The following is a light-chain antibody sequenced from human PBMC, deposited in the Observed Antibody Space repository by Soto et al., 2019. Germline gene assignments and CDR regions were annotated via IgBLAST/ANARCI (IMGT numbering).Light chain of an antibody. V-gene: IGLV2-8*01. CDR3: CSYGGSGNVV. J-gene: IGLJ2*01. CDR2: EVN. CDR1: SSNVGGDDD. Sequence: QSVLTQPPSASGSPGQSVTISCTGTSSNVGGDDDVYWYQLRPGKAPKLMIYEVNKRPSGVPGRCSGSKSGNTAALSVSGPEDEDEADYPCCSYGGSGNVVFGGGTKLTVL.